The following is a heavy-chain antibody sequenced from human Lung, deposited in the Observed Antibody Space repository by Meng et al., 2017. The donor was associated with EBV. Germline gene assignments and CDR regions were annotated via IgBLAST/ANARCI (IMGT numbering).Heavy chain of an antibody. CDR1: CGYISSSIYY. CDR2: VVYSGTT. V-gene: IGHV4-39*01. CDR3: ARHHHSPTFDY. D-gene: IGHD1-14*01. J-gene: IGHJ4*02. Sequence: LLTWPAPGLVQPSEPFSLARTVSCGYISSSIYYWAWIRQPPGEGLEWIGSVVYSGTTYYTSSLKSRVSISVDTSKNQFSLKLSSVTAADTAVYYCARHHHSPTFDYWGQGTLVTVSS.